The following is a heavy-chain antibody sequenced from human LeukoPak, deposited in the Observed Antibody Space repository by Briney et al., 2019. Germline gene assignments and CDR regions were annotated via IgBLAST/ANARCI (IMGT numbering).Heavy chain of an antibody. CDR1: DDSISTYY. CDR2: LYYTGYT. CDR3: ARDPAYGGYEGSFDY. D-gene: IGHD5-12*01. Sequence: NPSETLSLTCTVSDDSISTYYWSWIRQPPGKGLEWIGYLYYTGYTKYNPSLKSRVTISLGTSKNQFSLKLTSVTAEDTAVYYCARDPAYGGYEGSFDYWGQGVLVTVSS. V-gene: IGHV4-59*01. J-gene: IGHJ4*02.